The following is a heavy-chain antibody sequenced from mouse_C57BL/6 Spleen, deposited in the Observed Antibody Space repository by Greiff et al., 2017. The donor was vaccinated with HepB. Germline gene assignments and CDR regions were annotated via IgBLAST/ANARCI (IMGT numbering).Heavy chain of an antibody. CDR1: GYTFTDYY. V-gene: IGHV1-26*01. CDR3: ARRRSGIGAMDY. CDR2: INPNNGGT. D-gene: IGHD3-1*01. J-gene: IGHJ4*01. Sequence: VQLQQSGPELVKPGASVKISCKASGYTFTDYYMNWVKQSHGKSLEWIGDINPNNGGTSYNQKFKGKATLTVDKSSSTAYMELRSLTSEDSAVYYCARRRSGIGAMDYWGQGTSVTVSS.